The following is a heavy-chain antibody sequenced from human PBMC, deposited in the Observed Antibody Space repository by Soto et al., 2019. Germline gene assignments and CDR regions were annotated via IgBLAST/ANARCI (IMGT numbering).Heavy chain of an antibody. Sequence: SVKVSCKASGYTLTYRYLHWVRQAPGQALEWMGWITPFNGNTNYAQKFQDRVTITRDRSMSTAYMELSSLRSEDTAMYYCAASSSSEGPHYYYYMDVWGKGTTVTVSS. V-gene: IGHV1-45*02. CDR2: ITPFNGNT. CDR3: AASSSSEGPHYYYYMDV. CDR1: GYTLTYRY. D-gene: IGHD6-6*01. J-gene: IGHJ6*03.